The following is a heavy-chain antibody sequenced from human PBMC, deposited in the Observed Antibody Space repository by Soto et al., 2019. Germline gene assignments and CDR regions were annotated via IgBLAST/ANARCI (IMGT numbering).Heavy chain of an antibody. D-gene: IGHD3-10*01. CDR3: AKDFVVRGVIGYYYMDV. Sequence: PGGSLRLSCAASGFTFSSYGMHWVRQAPGKGLEWVAVISYDGSNKYYADSVKGRFTISRDNSKNTLYLQMNSLRAEDTAVYYCAKDFVVRGVIGYYYMDVWGKGTTVTVSS. CDR2: ISYDGSNK. V-gene: IGHV3-30*18. CDR1: GFTFSSYG. J-gene: IGHJ6*03.